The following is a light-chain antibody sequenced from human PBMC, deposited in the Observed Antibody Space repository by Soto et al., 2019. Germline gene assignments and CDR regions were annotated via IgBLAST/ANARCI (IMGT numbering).Light chain of an antibody. CDR1: SSNIGSNY. V-gene: IGLV1-47*01. CDR2: RNN. CDR3: AAWDDSLSGGVV. J-gene: IGLJ2*01. Sequence: QSVLTQPPSASGTPGQRVTISCSGSSSNIGSNYVYWYQQLPGTAPKLLIYRNNQRPPGVPDRFSGSKSGTSASLAISGLRSEDEADYYCAAWDDSLSGGVVFGGGTKLTVL.